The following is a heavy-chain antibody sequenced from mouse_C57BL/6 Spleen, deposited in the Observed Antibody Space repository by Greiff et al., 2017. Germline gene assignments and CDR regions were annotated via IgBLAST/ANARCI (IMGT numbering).Heavy chain of an antibody. CDR1: GYTFTSYW. Sequence: QVQLQQPGAELVMPGASVKLFCKASGYTFTSYWMPWVKQRPGQGLEWIGEIDPSDSSPKYHQQFQGMSTLTVDKSSSTAYRQLSSLTAEDSACYYCARSLYVNYGYFDVWGTGTTVTVSS. V-gene: IGHV1-69*01. J-gene: IGHJ1*03. D-gene: IGHD2-1*01. CDR3: ARSLYVNYGYFDV. CDR2: IDPSDSSP.